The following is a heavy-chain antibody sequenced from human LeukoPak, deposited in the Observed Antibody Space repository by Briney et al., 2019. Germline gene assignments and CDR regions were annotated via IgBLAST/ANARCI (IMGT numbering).Heavy chain of an antibody. D-gene: IGHD3-9*01. J-gene: IGHJ6*04. V-gene: IGHV3-53*01. CDR1: EFIVSSNY. CDR3: ARDHPYILTGPWFIDV. CDR2: IYTGGST. Sequence: GGSLRLSCAASEFIVSSNYMSWVRQAPGEGLEWVSVIYTGGSTYYADSVKGRFTISRDNSKNTLYLQMNSLRADDTAVYYCARDHPYILTGPWFIDVWGKGTSVIVSS.